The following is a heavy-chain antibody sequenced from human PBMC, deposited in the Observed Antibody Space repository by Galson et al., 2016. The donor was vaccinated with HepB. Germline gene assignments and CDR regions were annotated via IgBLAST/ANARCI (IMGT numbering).Heavy chain of an antibody. V-gene: IGHV3-11*06. CDR1: GFIFSDYS. Sequence: SLRLSCAASGFIFSDYSMTWIRQAPGKGLEWISHITPSSSYTNYADSLKGRFTISRDNAKNSLYLQMNSLRAEGTAVYYCARDKRGFDYWGQGTLVTVSS. CDR3: ARDKRGFDY. CDR2: ITPSSSYT. D-gene: IGHD3-16*01. J-gene: IGHJ4*02.